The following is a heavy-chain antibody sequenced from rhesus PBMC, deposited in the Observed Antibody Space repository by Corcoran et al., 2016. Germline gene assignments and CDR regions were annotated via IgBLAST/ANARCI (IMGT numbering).Heavy chain of an antibody. CDR1: GGSISSSNW. CDR2: IYGGRGRT. J-gene: IGHJ4*01. Sequence: QVQLQESGPGLVKPSETLSLTCAVSGGSISSSNWWSWIRQSPGKGLEWGGYIYGGRGRTSYNPALKSRDTISTDTSKNQFSLKLSSVTAADTAVYYCARRLATVTLSYFDYWGQGVLVTVSS. V-gene: IGHV4S7*01. CDR3: ARRLATVTLSYFDY. D-gene: IGHD5-36*02.